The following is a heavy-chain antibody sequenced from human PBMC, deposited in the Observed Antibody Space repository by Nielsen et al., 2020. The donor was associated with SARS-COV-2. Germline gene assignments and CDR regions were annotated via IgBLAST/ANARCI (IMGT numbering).Heavy chain of an antibody. CDR1: GYTLTELS. D-gene: IGHD6-13*01. J-gene: IGHJ6*02. CDR3: ATAQAAPGGMDV. Sequence: ASVKVSCKVSGYTLTELSMHWVRQAPGKGLEWMGSFDPEDGETIYAQKFQGRVTMTEDTSTDTAYMELSSLRSEDTAVYYCATAQAAPGGMDVWGQGTTVTVSS. CDR2: FDPEDGET. V-gene: IGHV1-24*01.